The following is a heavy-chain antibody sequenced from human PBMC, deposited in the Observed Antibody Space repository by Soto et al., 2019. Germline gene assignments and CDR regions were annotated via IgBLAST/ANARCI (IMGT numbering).Heavy chain of an antibody. V-gene: IGHV3-21*01. Sequence: EVQVVESGGGLVKPGGSLRLYCAASGFTFSLYSMNWVRQAPGKGLEWVSSISSTSTYIYSSDSVTGRFTISRDNTKNSLYLQMNSLRAEDTAVYYCARGERVGDPMFDYWGQGTLVTVSS. CDR3: ARGERVGDPMFDY. CDR2: ISSTSTYI. CDR1: GFTFSLYS. J-gene: IGHJ4*02. D-gene: IGHD2-21*02.